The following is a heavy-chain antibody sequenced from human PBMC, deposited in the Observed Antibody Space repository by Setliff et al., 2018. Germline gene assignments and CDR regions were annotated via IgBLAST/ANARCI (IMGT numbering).Heavy chain of an antibody. D-gene: IGHD5-12*01. CDR3: AAVVATSLNYVDN. CDR1: GGSISSHY. J-gene: IGHJ4*02. Sequence: PSETLSLTCTVSGGSISSHYWSWIRQPPGKGLEWIGYISYTGRTNFTPSFKSRVTMPVDTSKSQFSLKLSSVTAADTAVYYCAAVVATSLNYVDNWGQGTLVTVSS. V-gene: IGHV4-59*11. CDR2: ISYTGRT.